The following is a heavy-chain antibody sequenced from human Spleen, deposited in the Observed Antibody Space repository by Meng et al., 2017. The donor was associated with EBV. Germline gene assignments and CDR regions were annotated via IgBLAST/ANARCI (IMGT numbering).Heavy chain of an antibody. Sequence: QGRLVEYXXGVVQSGXSLRGFCXASGFTFSNHGMHWVRQAPGKGLEWLAVIWYDGTNQFYSDSVKGRFSIFRDNSENTLYLQMNSLRVDDTAVYYCVRDRTKYGDYGTDSWGQGTLVTVSS. D-gene: IGHD4-17*01. CDR3: VRDRTKYGDYGTDS. J-gene: IGHJ5*02. CDR1: GFTFSNHG. CDR2: IWYDGTNQ. V-gene: IGHV3-33*01.